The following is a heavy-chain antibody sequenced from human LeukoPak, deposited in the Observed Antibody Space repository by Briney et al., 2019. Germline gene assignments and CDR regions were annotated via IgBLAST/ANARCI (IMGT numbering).Heavy chain of an antibody. J-gene: IGHJ3*02. Sequence: PGGSLRLSCAASGFTFSSYAMSWVRQAPGKGLEWVSAISGSGGSTYYADSVKGRFTISRDDSKNTLHLQMNSLRAEDTAVYYCARDIRMSTVTRNDAFDIWGQGTVVTVSS. V-gene: IGHV3-23*01. CDR2: ISGSGGST. D-gene: IGHD4-17*01. CDR3: ARDIRMSTVTRNDAFDI. CDR1: GFTFSSYA.